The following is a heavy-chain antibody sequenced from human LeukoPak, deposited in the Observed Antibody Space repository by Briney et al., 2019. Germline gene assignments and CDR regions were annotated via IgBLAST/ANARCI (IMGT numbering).Heavy chain of an antibody. CDR1: GGSFSGYY. J-gene: IGHJ4*02. CDR3: ARRRWQRGPDVVNPFDY. CDR2: RYSSGST. Sequence: PSETLSLTCAVYGGSFSGYYWSWIRQPPGKGLEWIGSRYSSGSTYYNPSLKSRVTISADTSKNQFSLKLSSVTAADTAVYYCARRRWQRGPDVVNPFDYWGQGTLVTVSS. V-gene: IGHV4-34*01. D-gene: IGHD5-12*01.